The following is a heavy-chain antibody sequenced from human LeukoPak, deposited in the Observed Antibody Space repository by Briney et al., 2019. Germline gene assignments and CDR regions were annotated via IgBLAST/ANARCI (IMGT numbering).Heavy chain of an antibody. CDR1: GYSFTDYY. CDR3: ARASGSYSFDY. D-gene: IGHD1-26*01. J-gene: IGHJ4*02. V-gene: IGHV1-2*02. CDR2: INPNSGGT. Sequence: ASVKVSCKTSGYSFTDYYMHWVRQAPGQGLEWMGWINPNSGGTNYAQKFQGRVTMTRDTSISTAYMELSRLRSDDTAVYYCARASGSYSFDYWGQGTLVTVSS.